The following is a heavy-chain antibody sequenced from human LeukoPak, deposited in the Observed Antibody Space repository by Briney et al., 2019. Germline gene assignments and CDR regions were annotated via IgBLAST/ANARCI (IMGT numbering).Heavy chain of an antibody. CDR1: GFTFSSYG. J-gene: IGHJ4*02. V-gene: IGHV3-33*01. D-gene: IGHD3-10*01. CDR2: IWYDGSNK. CDR3: ARDFLPYYYGPFDY. Sequence: PGGSLRLSCAASGFTFSSYGMHWVRQAPGKGLEWVAVIWYDGSNKYYADSVKGRFTISRDNSKNTLYLQMNSLRAEDRAVYYCARDFLPYYYGPFDYWGQGTLVTVSS.